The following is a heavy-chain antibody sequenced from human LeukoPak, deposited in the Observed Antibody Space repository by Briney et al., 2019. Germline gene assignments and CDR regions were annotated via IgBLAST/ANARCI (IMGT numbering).Heavy chain of an antibody. D-gene: IGHD3-22*01. CDR3: ARDDGNYYDSSGPDAFDI. J-gene: IGHJ3*02. V-gene: IGHV3-33*01. CDR2: IWYDGSNK. Sequence: PGGSLRLSCAASGLTFSSYGMHWVRQAPGKGLEWVAVIWYDGSNKYYADSVKGRFTISRDNSKNTLYLQMNSLRAEDTAVYYCARDDGNYYDSSGPDAFDIWGQGTMVTVSS. CDR1: GLTFSSYG.